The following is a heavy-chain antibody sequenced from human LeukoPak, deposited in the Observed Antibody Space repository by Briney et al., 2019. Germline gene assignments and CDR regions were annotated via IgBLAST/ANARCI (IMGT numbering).Heavy chain of an antibody. Sequence: GGSLRLSCAASGFTFDDYAMHWVRQAPGKGLEGVSGISWNSGSIVYADSVKGRFTISRDNAKNSLYLQMNSLRAEDTAVYYCARDRVELGWGAFEIWGQGTMVTVSS. CDR3: ARDRVELGWGAFEI. CDR1: GFTFDDYA. V-gene: IGHV3-9*01. D-gene: IGHD7-27*01. J-gene: IGHJ3*02. CDR2: ISWNSGSI.